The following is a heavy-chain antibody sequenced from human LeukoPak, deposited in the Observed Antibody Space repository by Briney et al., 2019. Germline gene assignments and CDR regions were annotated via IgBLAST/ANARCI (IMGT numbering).Heavy chain of an antibody. CDR3: ATPYSSDDGAFDI. V-gene: IGHV4-59*01. D-gene: IGHD3-22*01. Sequence: SETLSLTCTVSGASISSYYWSWIRQPPGKGLEWIAYIHYSGSTNYNPSLKSRVTISIDTSKKQFSLKLNSVTAADAAVYYCATPYSSDDGAFDIWGQGTMVTVSS. J-gene: IGHJ3*02. CDR1: GASISSYY. CDR2: IHYSGST.